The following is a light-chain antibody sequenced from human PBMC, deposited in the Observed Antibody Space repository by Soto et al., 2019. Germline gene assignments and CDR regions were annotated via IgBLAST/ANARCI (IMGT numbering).Light chain of an antibody. J-gene: IGKJ2*01. Sequence: DIQVTQSPSTLSASIGDRVTISCRASQSISSWLAWYQQKPGKAPKLLIYQASSLESGVPSRFSGSGSGTEFTLTITNLQPDDFATYYCQQYISNSYTFGQGTKLQI. V-gene: IGKV1-5*03. CDR2: QAS. CDR1: QSISSW. CDR3: QQYISNSYT.